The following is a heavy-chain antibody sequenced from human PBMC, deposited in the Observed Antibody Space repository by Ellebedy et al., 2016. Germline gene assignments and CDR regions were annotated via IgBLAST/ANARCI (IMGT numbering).Heavy chain of an antibody. D-gene: IGHD5-12*01. Sequence: GGSLRLXXAASGFTFSSYSMNWVRQAPGKGLEWVSYISSSSSTIYYADSVKGRFTISRDNAKNSLYLQMNSLRAEDTAVYYCARYSGYELGYWGQGTLVTVSS. CDR1: GFTFSSYS. CDR3: ARYSGYELGY. CDR2: ISSSSSTI. J-gene: IGHJ4*02. V-gene: IGHV3-48*04.